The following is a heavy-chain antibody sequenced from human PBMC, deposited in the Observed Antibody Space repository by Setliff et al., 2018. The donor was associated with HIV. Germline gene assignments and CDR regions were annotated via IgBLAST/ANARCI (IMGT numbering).Heavy chain of an antibody. Sequence: PSETLSLTCTVSGASISSGSFYWSWIRQPAGKGLEWTGHIYTSGSTNYNPSLQSRVTMSIDTSKNQFSLRLSSVTAADTAVYYCAICRAGGYSAYEIWGQGTLVTVS. J-gene: IGHJ4*02. V-gene: IGHV4-61*09. CDR2: IYTSGST. D-gene: IGHD5-12*01. CDR1: GASISSGSFY. CDR3: AICRAGGYSAYEI.